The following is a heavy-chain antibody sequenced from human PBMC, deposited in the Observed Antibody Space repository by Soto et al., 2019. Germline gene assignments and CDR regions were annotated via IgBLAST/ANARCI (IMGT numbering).Heavy chain of an antibody. J-gene: IGHJ5*02. V-gene: IGHV1-69*12. Sequence: QVQLVQSGAEVKKPGSSVKVSCKASGGTFSSYAISWVRQAPGQGLEWMGGIIPIFGTANYAQKFQGRVTITADESTSQAYRELSSRRSEDTAVYYCATSYCISTSCYENWFDPWGQGTLVTVSS. CDR2: IIPIFGTA. CDR3: ATSYCISTSCYENWFDP. CDR1: GGTFSSYA. D-gene: IGHD2-2*01.